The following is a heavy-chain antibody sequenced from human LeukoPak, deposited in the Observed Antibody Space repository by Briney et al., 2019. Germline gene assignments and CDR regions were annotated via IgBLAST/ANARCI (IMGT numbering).Heavy chain of an antibody. CDR2: IYYSEST. J-gene: IGHJ4*02. Sequence: SETLSLTCTVSGGSISSYYWSWIRQPPGKGLEWIGYIYYSESTNYNPSLKSRVTISVDTSKNQFSLKLSSVTAADTAVYYCARRKSGYSYGFDYWGQGTLVTVSS. V-gene: IGHV4-59*08. CDR3: ARRKSGYSYGFDY. CDR1: GGSISSYY. D-gene: IGHD5-18*01.